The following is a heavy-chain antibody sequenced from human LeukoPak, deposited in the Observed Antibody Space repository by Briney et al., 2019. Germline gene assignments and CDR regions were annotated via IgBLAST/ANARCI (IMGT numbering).Heavy chain of an antibody. CDR1: GFTVSSNY. D-gene: IGHD1-26*01. J-gene: IGHJ4*02. CDR3: VRYSGSDYGFDY. V-gene: IGHV3-53*01. Sequence: GGSLRLSCAASGFTVSSNYMSWVRQAPGKGLGWVSLLYSGGATYYADSVKGRFTISRDNSKNTLYPQMNSLRAEDTALYYCVRYSGSDYGFDYWGQGTLVTVSS. CDR2: LYSGGAT.